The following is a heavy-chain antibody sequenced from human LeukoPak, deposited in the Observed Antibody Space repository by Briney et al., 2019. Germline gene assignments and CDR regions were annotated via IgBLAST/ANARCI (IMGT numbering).Heavy chain of an antibody. CDR3: AREPPPLDSSTYYYSMDV. J-gene: IGHJ6*03. D-gene: IGHD2/OR15-2a*01. CDR2: IKQDGSEK. Sequence: GGSLRLSCAASGFTYSIYWMNWVRQAPGKGLEWVANIKQDGSEKYYVDSVRGRFTISRDNAKNSLYLQMNSLRAEDTAIYYCAREPPPLDSSTYYYSMDVWGKGTTVTVSS. CDR1: GFTYSIYW. V-gene: IGHV3-7*01.